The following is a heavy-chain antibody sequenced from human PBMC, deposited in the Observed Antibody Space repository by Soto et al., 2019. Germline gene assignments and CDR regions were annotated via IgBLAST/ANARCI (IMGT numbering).Heavy chain of an antibody. CDR3: ARDYGDYAAETYYYYAMDV. Sequence: GGSLRLSCAASGFTFSSYSMNWVRQAPGKGLEWVSYISTSSRTRYYADSVKGLFTISRDNAKNSLYLQMNSLRDEDTAVYFCARDYGDYAAETYYYYAMDVWGQGTTVTVSS. V-gene: IGHV3-48*02. D-gene: IGHD4-17*01. CDR2: ISTSSRTR. J-gene: IGHJ6*02. CDR1: GFTFSSYS.